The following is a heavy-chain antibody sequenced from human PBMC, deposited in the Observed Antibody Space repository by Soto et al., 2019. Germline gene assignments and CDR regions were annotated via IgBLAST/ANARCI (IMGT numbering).Heavy chain of an antibody. CDR2: IYHSGST. D-gene: IGHD3-16*01. CDR3: ARIVVRGPSWGYSWFDS. J-gene: IGHJ5*01. CDR1: GGSISSSGYS. V-gene: IGHV4-30-2*01. Sequence: PSETLSLTWAVSGGSISSSGYSCSCLRQPPGKGLEWIGYIYHSGSTSYNPSLKSRVTISIDKSKNQFSLKLCSVTAADTAVYYCARIVVRGPSWGYSWFDSWGQGTLVTVSS.